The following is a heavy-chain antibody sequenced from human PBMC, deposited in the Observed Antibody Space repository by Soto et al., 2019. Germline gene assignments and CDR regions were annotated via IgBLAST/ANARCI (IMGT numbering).Heavy chain of an antibody. CDR3: AKDRIAAYYESSGYYSLDY. V-gene: IGHV3-23*01. CDR1: GSTFSNYA. Sequence: GGSLRLSCAAFGSTFSNYAMSWVRQAPGKGLEWVLSISGSGGITYYADSVKGRFTISRDNSKNTLYLQMDSLGAEDTAEYYCAKDRIAAYYESSGYYSLDYWGQGALVTVSS. CDR2: ISGSGGIT. J-gene: IGHJ4*02. D-gene: IGHD3-22*01.